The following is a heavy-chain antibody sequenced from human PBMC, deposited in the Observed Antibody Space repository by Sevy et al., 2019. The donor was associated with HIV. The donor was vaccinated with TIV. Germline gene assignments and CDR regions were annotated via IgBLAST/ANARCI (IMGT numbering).Heavy chain of an antibody. J-gene: IGHJ3*02. Sequence: ASVKVSCEDSGYTFTNYGISWVRQAPGQGLEWMGWISAYTGSTHYAQKLQGRVIMTTDTSTSTAYLELRSLRSDDTAVYYCARDSESSAWDAFDIWGQGTMVTVSS. D-gene: IGHD6-19*01. CDR1: GYTFTNYG. CDR3: ARDSESSAWDAFDI. CDR2: ISAYTGST. V-gene: IGHV1-18*01.